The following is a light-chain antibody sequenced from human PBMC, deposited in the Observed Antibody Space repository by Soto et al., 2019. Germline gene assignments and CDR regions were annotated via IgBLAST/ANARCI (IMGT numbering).Light chain of an antibody. Sequence: TQPSSVCGSPGQSITISCTGNISDIGRYKFVSWFQQHPGKATKLLIFEGTNRPSGVSNRFSGSKSGNKASLTISGLQAEDEAIYFCSSSTNTTTLVIFGGGTKVTV. CDR3: SSSTNTTTLVI. CDR2: EGT. V-gene: IGLV2-14*01. J-gene: IGLJ2*01. CDR1: ISDIGRYKF.